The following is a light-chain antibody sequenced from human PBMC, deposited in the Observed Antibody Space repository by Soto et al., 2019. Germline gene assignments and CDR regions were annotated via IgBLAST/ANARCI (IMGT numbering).Light chain of an antibody. Sequence: QSALAQPASVSGSPGQSITISCSGSSIDVGDNNYVSWYQHHPGKAPKLIIYEVSNRPSGVSNRFSGSSSDNTASLTISGLLPDDEADYYCSSYTTSSYPSYVFGTGTMLTVL. CDR3: SSYTTSSYPSYV. J-gene: IGLJ1*01. V-gene: IGLV2-14*01. CDR1: SIDVGDNNY. CDR2: EVS.